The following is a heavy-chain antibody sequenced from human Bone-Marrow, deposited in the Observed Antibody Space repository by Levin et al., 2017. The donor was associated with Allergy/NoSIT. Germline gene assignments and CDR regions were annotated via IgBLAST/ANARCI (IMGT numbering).Heavy chain of an antibody. J-gene: IGHJ4*02. CDR1: GFTFSNAW. Sequence: AGGSLRLSCAASGFTFSNAWMSWVRQAPGKGLEWVGRIKSRADGETTNYPAPVKGRFTVSRDDSKSTLYLQLNSLESEDTAVYYCTTDKGPRPYNGDYWGYFDSWGQGTLVTVSS. V-gene: IGHV3-15*01. CDR2: IKSRADGETT. D-gene: IGHD7-27*01. CDR3: TTDKGPRPYNGDYWGYFDS.